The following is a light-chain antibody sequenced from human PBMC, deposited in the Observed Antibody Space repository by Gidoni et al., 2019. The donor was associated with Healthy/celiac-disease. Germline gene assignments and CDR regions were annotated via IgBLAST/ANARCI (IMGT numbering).Light chain of an antibody. CDR3: AAWDDSLKV. Sequence: QSVLTQPPSESGAPGQGATIPCSGSSSNIGSNYVYWYEQLPGTAPQLLIYRNNQRPSGVPDRFSGSKSGTSASLAISGLRSEDEADYYCAAWDDSLKVFGTGTKVTVL. V-gene: IGLV1-47*01. CDR1: SSNIGSNY. CDR2: RNN. J-gene: IGLJ1*01.